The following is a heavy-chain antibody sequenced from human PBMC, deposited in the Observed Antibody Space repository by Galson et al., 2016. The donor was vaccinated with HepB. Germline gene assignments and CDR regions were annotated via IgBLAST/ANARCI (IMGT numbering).Heavy chain of an antibody. CDR2: ISRSSSYI. J-gene: IGHJ3*02. CDR1: GFTLSSYS. CDR3: ARVIGWFAEISGGAFDI. Sequence: SLRLSCAASGFTLSSYSINWVRQAPGKGLEWVSSISRSSSYIYYADSVKGRLTISRDNAKNSVYLQMNSLRAEDTAVYYCARVIGWFAEISGGAFDIWGQGKMVTVSS. D-gene: IGHD3-10*01. V-gene: IGHV3-21*01.